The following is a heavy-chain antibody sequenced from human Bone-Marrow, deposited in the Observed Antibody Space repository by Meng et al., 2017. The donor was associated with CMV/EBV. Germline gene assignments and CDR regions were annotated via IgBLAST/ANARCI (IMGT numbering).Heavy chain of an antibody. D-gene: IGHD2-15*01. CDR1: EITFSNYG. V-gene: IGHV3-48*04. Sequence: GESLKISCESSEITFSNYGMNWVRQAPGKGLEWVSYINRGSTTIYYADSVEGRFTVSRDNTKNSLFLQMNSLRAEDTAVYYCSREPFEGYCSGGSCPGWYFDLWGRGTLVTVYS. CDR2: INRGSTTI. J-gene: IGHJ2*01. CDR3: SREPFEGYCSGGSCPGWYFDL.